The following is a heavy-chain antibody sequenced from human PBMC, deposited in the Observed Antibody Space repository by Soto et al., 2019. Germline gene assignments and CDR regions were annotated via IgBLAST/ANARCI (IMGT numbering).Heavy chain of an antibody. CDR3: ATPVGANAFDM. Sequence: ASVKVSCKASGFTFSTSAVQWVRQARGQRPEWIGWIVVASGDTNYAQKFQERVIISRDLSTTTAYMELSSLRSDDSALYYCATPVGANAFDMWDQGTLVTVSS. V-gene: IGHV1-58*01. J-gene: IGHJ3*02. D-gene: IGHD1-26*01. CDR1: GFTFSTSA. CDR2: IVVASGDT.